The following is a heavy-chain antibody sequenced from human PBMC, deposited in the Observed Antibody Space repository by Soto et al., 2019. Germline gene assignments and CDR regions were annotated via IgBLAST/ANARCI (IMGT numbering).Heavy chain of an antibody. CDR2: INPNSGDT. CDR1: GYTFTGYY. J-gene: IGHJ4*02. Sequence: ASVKVSCKASGYTFTGYYVHWVRQAPGQGLEWMGWINPNSGDTYLAQRFQGRVTMNRDTSIGTAYMELRGLTSDDTAKYYCARERAYCSSTSCYHFFDYWGQGTLVTVSS. D-gene: IGHD2-2*01. V-gene: IGHV1-2*02. CDR3: ARERAYCSSTSCYHFFDY.